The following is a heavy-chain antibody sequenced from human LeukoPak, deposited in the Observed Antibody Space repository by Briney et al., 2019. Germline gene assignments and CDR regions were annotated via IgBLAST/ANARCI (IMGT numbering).Heavy chain of an antibody. CDR1: GFTFSSYR. D-gene: IGHD5-18*01. CDR2: ISSDSAI. Sequence: GGTLRLSCAASGFTFSSYRMNWVRQAPGKGLEWVSYISSDSAIYYADSVKDRFTISRDNAKNSLYLQMNSLRDEDTAVYYCARVGGYSYGHPFDYWGQGTLVTVSS. V-gene: IGHV3-48*02. J-gene: IGHJ4*02. CDR3: ARVGGYSYGHPFDY.